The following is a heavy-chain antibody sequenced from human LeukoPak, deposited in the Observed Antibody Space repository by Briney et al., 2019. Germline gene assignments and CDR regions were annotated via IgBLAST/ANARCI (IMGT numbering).Heavy chain of an antibody. D-gene: IGHD2-15*01. J-gene: IGHJ2*01. CDR3: AKGKDIVVVVAASFDL. CDR2: ISGSGGST. V-gene: IGHV3-23*01. CDR1: GFTFSSYA. Sequence: GGSLRLSCAASGFTFSSYAMSWVRQAPGKGLEWVSAISGSGGSTYYADSVKGRFTISRDNSKNTLYLQMNSLRAEHTAVYYCAKGKDIVVVVAASFDLWGRGTLVTVSS.